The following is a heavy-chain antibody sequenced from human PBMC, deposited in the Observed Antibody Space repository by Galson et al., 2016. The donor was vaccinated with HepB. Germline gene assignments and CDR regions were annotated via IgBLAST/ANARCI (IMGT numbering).Heavy chain of an antibody. Sequence: SLRLSCAASGFTFRNNGMHWVRQAPGKGLEWVAFIWFDGRNENHAESVRGRFSISRDNSKNILYLQMNSLRADDTAVYYCARWLAGRNGCPAYWGQGTLVTVSS. CDR1: GFTFRNNG. J-gene: IGHJ4*02. CDR2: IWFDGRNE. CDR3: ARWLAGRNGCPAY. V-gene: IGHV3-33*01. D-gene: IGHD2-15*01.